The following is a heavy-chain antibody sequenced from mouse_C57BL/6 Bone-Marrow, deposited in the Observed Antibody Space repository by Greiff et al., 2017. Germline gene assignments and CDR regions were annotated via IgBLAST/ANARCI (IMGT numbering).Heavy chain of an antibody. CDR3: ARGGYWYFDV. V-gene: IGHV1-55*01. Sequence: VQRVESGAELVKPGASVKMSCKASGYTFTSYWITWVKQRPGQGLEWIGDIYPGSGSTNYNEKFKSKATLTVDTSSSTAYMQLSSLTSEDSAVYYCARGGYWYFDVWGTGTTVTVSS. CDR2: IYPGSGST. CDR1: GYTFTSYW. J-gene: IGHJ1*03.